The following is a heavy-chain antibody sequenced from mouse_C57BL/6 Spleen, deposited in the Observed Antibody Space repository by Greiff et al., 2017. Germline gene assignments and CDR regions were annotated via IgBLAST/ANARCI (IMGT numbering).Heavy chain of an antibody. J-gene: IGHJ4*01. D-gene: IGHD1-1*01. CDR1: GFTFSDYG. CDR2: ISNLAYSI. Sequence: EVMLVESGGGLVQPGGSLKLSCAASGFTFSDYGMAWVRQAPRKGPEWVAFISNLAYSIYYADTVTGRFTISRENAKNTLYLEMSSLRSEDTAMYYCARQGYYGSSRDYAMDYWGQGTSVTVSS. V-gene: IGHV5-15*04. CDR3: ARQGYYGSSRDYAMDY.